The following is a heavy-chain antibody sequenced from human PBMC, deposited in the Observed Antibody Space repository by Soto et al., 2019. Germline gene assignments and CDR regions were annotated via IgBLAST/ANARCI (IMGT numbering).Heavy chain of an antibody. V-gene: IGHV4-31*03. D-gene: IGHD3-10*01. CDR3: VRGYLWFGKD. CDR1: GGSISSGGYY. CDR2: IYHSGST. J-gene: IGHJ4*02. Sequence: TMSLTCTVSGGSISSGGYYWSWIRQHPGKGLEWIGYIYHSGSTFYNPSLKSRVSISIDTSKNQFSLKLSSVTAADTAVYYCVRGYLWFGKDWGQGTLVTVSS.